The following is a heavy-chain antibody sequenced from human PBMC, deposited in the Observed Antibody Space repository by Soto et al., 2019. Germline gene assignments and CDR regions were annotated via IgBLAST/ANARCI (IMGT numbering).Heavy chain of an antibody. J-gene: IGHJ5*02. CDR2: IYWDDDK. CDR3: AHRRVVPAKGNNWFDT. V-gene: IGHV2-5*02. Sequence: QITLKESGPTLVKPTQTLTLTCTFSGFSLSTSGVGVGWIRQPPGKALEWLAFIYWDDDKRYSPSLKSRLTITKDTSKNQVVLTMTHMDPVDTAPYYCAHRRVVPAKGNNWFDTWGQGTLVIVSS. D-gene: IGHD2-15*01. CDR1: GFSLSTSGVG.